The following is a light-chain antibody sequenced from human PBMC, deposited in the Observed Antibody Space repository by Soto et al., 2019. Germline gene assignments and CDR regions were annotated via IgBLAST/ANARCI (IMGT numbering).Light chain of an antibody. J-gene: IGKJ4*01. CDR3: LQYQGFPLT. V-gene: IGKV1-8*01. Sequence: AIHMAQSPSSLSASTGDRITITCRASQPIGTYLAWYQQKPGKAPNVLLYGASTLQSGVPSRFSGRGSGTEFTLTINSLQSDDFASYFCLQYQGFPLTFGGGANVEVK. CDR1: QPIGTY. CDR2: GAS.